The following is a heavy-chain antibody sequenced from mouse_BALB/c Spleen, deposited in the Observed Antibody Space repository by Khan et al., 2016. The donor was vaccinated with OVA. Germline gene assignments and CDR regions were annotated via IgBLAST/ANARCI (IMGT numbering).Heavy chain of an antibody. CDR2: INPSTGYT. V-gene: IGHV1-7*01. Sequence: QVQLQQSGAELAKPGASVMMSCKASGYTFTSYWMHWVKQRPGQGLEWIGYINPSTGYTEYNQKFKDKATLTADKSSSTAYMQLSSLTSEDSAVYYCANHGSSSAWLTYWGQGTLVTVSA. D-gene: IGHD1-1*01. J-gene: IGHJ3*01. CDR1: GYTFTSYW. CDR3: ANHGSSSAWLTY.